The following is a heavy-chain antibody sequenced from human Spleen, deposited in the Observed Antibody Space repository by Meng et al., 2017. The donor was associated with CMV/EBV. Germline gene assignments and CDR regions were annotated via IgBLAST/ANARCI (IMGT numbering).Heavy chain of an antibody. CDR3: ARAEGWFDP. V-gene: IGHV3-53*01. CDR1: GFTFSSYD. CDR2: IYSGGST. J-gene: IGHJ5*02. Sequence: GESLKISCAASGFTFSSYDMQWVRQAPGKGLEWVSVIYSGGSTYYADSVKGRFTVSRDNSKNTLYLQMNSLRAEDTAVYYCARAEGWFDPWGQGTLVTVSS.